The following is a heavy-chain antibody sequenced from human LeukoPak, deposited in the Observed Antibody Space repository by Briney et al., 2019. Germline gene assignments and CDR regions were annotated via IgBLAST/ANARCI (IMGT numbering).Heavy chain of an antibody. V-gene: IGHV3-21*01. J-gene: IGHJ4*02. D-gene: IGHD1-1*01. CDR2: ISSSGSYI. Sequence: PGGSLRLSCAASGFTFSSYSMNWVRQAPGKGLEWVSSISSSGSYIYYADSVKGRFTISRDNAKNSLYLQMNSLRAEDTAVYYCAKALPYKKYFDYWGQGTLVTVSS. CDR1: GFTFSSYS. CDR3: AKALPYKKYFDY.